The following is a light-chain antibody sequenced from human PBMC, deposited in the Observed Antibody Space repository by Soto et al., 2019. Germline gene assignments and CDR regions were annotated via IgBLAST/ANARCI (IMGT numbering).Light chain of an antibody. CDR3: QQYNSYWT. CDR2: KAS. V-gene: IGKV1-5*03. Sequence: DIQMTQSPSTLSASVGDRVTITCRASQSISCWLAWYQQKPGKAPKLLIYKASSLESGVPSRFSGSGSGTESTHTISMLQPDDFATYYCQQYNSYWTFGQGTKVEIK. J-gene: IGKJ1*01. CDR1: QSISCW.